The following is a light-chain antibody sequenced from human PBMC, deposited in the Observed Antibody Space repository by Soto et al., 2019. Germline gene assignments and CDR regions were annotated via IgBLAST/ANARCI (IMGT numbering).Light chain of an antibody. CDR3: YSPHSSGGI. J-gene: IGLJ2*01. V-gene: IGLV3-10*01. CDR2: EDT. CDR1: AFPKKY. Sequence: SYELTQPPSLSVSPGQTARITRSGDAFPKKYAYWYQQRSGQAPVLVIYEDTKRPSGIPERFSGSSSGTTATLTISGAHVEDEGDYSCYSPHSSGGIFGGGTKLTVL.